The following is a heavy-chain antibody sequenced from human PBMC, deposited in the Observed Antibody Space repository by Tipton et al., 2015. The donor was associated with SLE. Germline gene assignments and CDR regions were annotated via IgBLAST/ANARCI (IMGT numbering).Heavy chain of an antibody. CDR3: ASGRYSYGYETPNWFDP. CDR1: GGSISSSSYY. J-gene: IGHJ5*02. Sequence: TLSLTCTVSGGSISSSSYYWGWIRQPPGKGLEWIGSIYYSGSTYYNPSLKSRVTISVDTSKNQFSLKLSSVTAADTAVYYCASGRYSYGYETPNWFDPWGQGTLVIVSS. V-gene: IGHV4-39*07. D-gene: IGHD5-18*01. CDR2: IYYSGST.